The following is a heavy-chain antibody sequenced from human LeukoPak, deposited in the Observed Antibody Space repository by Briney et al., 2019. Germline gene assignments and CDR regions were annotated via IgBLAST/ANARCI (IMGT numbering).Heavy chain of an antibody. CDR2: ISYTGYT. J-gene: IGHJ4*02. CDR1: GDSISSTNYF. V-gene: IGHV4-39*01. D-gene: IGHD5-24*01. CDR3: AKQRRDGYNYFDY. Sequence: SETLSLTCTVSGDSISSTNYFWGWIRQPPGKGLEWIGEISYTGYTYYNPSLKSRITISVDASKNQFSLKVSSVIAADTAVYYCAKQRRDGYNYFDYWGQGTLVTVSS.